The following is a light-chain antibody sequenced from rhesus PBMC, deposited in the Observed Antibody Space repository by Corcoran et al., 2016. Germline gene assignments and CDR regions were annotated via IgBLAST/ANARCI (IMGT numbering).Light chain of an antibody. Sequence: DIQMTQSPSSLSASVGDRVTITCRASENVNNYLNWYQKKPGKAPKLLIYKESTLQSGVPSRFSGSGSGTDYTFTISILQPEDVATYYCRHGYGTPFTFGPGTKLDIK. J-gene: IGKJ3*01. CDR1: ENVNNY. CDR2: KES. CDR3: RHGYGTPFT. V-gene: IGKV1-74*01.